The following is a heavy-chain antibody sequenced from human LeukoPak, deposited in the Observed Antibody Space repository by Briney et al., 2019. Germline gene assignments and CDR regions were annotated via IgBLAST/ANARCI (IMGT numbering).Heavy chain of an antibody. CDR2: ISSSSSYI. D-gene: IGHD5-18*01. V-gene: IGHV3-21*01. CDR3: ARDNNTDLDY. Sequence: GGSLRLSCAASGFTFSIYNMNWVRQAPGKGLEWVSSISSSSSYIYYADSVRGRFTITRDNAKNSLYLQMNSLRAEDTAVYYCARDNNTDLDYWGQGTLVTVSS. CDR1: GFTFSIYN. J-gene: IGHJ4*02.